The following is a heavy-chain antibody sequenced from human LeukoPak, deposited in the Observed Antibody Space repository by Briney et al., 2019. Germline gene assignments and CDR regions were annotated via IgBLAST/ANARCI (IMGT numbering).Heavy chain of an antibody. V-gene: IGHV3-48*04. J-gene: IGHJ4*02. CDR3: AREAHSSGWYSVYYFDY. Sequence: GGSLRLSCAASGFTFSSYSMNWVRQAPGKGLEWVSYISSSSSTIYYADSVKGRFTISRDNAKNSLYLQMNSLRAEDTAVYYCAREAHSSGWYSVYYFDYWGQGTLVTVSS. CDR2: ISSSSSTI. D-gene: IGHD6-19*01. CDR1: GFTFSSYS.